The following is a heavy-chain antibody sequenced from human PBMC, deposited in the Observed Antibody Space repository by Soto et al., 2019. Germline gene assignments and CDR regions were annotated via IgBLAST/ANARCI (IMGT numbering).Heavy chain of an antibody. D-gene: IGHD6-13*01. Sequence: QVQLQESGPGLVKPSGTLSLTCAVSGGSISSSNWWRWVRQPPGKGLEWIGEIYHSGSTHYNPSLKTRVTISVDKSKNQFSLKLSSVTAADTAVYSCASSISGIAAAGTFDYWGQGTLVTVSS. V-gene: IGHV4-4*02. CDR3: ASSISGIAAAGTFDY. J-gene: IGHJ4*02. CDR1: GGSISSSNW. CDR2: IYHSGST.